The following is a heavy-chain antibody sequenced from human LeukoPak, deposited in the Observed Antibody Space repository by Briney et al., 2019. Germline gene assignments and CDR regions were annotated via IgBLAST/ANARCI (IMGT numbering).Heavy chain of an antibody. Sequence: SQTLSLTCAISGDSVSSNSAAWNWIRQSPSRGLEWLGRTYYRSKWYNDYAVSVKSRITINPDTSKNQFSLQLNSVTPEDTAVYYCARVGGWGDYGAIDAFDIWGQGTMVTVSS. CDR1: GDSVSSNSAA. CDR2: TYYRSKWYN. J-gene: IGHJ3*02. CDR3: ARVGGWGDYGAIDAFDI. V-gene: IGHV6-1*01. D-gene: IGHD4-17*01.